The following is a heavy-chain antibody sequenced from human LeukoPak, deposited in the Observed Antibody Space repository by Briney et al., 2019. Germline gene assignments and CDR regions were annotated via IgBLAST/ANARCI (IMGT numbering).Heavy chain of an antibody. J-gene: IGHJ4*02. CDR3: ARARLITTGKDY. Sequence: PGESLRLSCAVSGFTFSRYAMHWVRQAPGKGLEYVSAISPNGVSTYYAHSVQGRFTISRDNSKNTLYLQVGSLRTEDMAVYYCARARLITTGKDYWGQGTLVTVSS. D-gene: IGHD3-22*01. CDR1: GFTFSRYA. V-gene: IGHV3-64*01. CDR2: ISPNGVST.